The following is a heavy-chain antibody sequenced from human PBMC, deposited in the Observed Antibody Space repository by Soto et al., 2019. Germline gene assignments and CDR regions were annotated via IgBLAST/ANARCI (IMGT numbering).Heavy chain of an antibody. V-gene: IGHV4-31*03. CDR3: ARARITMIVVAYGAFDI. J-gene: IGHJ3*02. Sequence: SETPSLTCTVSGGSISSGGYYWSWIRQQPRKGLEWIGYIYYSGSTYYNPSLKSRVTISVDTSKNQFSLKLSSVTAADTAVYYCARARITMIVVAYGAFDIWGQGTMVTVSS. CDR1: GGSISSGGYY. D-gene: IGHD3-22*01. CDR2: IYYSGST.